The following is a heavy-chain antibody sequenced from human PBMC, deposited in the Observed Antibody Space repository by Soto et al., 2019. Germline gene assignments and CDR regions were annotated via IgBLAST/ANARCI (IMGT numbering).Heavy chain of an antibody. V-gene: IGHV3-15*07. J-gene: IGHJ4*02. CDR3: TTGVDTAMDSPTPIRYY. CDR2: IKSKTDGGTT. D-gene: IGHD5-18*01. CDR1: GFTFSNAW. Sequence: EVQLVESGGGLVKPGGSLRLSCAASGFTFSNAWMNWVRQAPGKGLEWVGRIKSKTDGGTTDYAAPVKGSFTISRDDSKHTLYLQMNSMKTEDTAVYYCTTGVDTAMDSPTPIRYYWGQGTLVTVSS.